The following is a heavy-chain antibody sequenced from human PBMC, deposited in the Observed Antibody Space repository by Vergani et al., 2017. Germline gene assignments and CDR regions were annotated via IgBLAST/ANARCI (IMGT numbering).Heavy chain of an antibody. J-gene: IGHJ2*01. D-gene: IGHD4-23*01. Sequence: QLQLQESGPGLVKPSETLSLTCTVSGGSISSSSYYWGWIRQPPGKGLEWIGSIYYSGSTYYNPSLKSRVTISVETSKNQFSLKLRSVTAADTAVYYCARDSYGGDWYFDLWGRGTLVTVSS. CDR2: IYYSGST. V-gene: IGHV4-39*07. CDR3: ARDSYGGDWYFDL. CDR1: GGSISSSSYY.